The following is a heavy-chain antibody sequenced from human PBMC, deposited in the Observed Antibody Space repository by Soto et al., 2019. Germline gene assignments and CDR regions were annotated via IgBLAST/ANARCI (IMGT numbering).Heavy chain of an antibody. CDR3: ASPYMYSSGLYFYGMDV. Sequence: EVQLVESGGGLVQPGGSLRLSCAAFGFTFSSYWMHWVRQAPGKGLVWVSRINSDGSSTSYADSVKGRFTISRDNAKNTVYLQMNSLRAEDTAVYYCASPYMYSSGLYFYGMDVWGQGTTVTVSS. CDR1: GFTFSSYW. D-gene: IGHD6-19*01. V-gene: IGHV3-74*01. CDR2: INSDGSST. J-gene: IGHJ6*02.